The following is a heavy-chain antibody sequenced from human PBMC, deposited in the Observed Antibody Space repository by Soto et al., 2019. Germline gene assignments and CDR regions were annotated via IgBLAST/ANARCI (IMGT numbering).Heavy chain of an antibody. D-gene: IGHD6-6*01. CDR3: ASSEYSSAKHPAGTWFGP. J-gene: IGHJ5*02. Sequence: QVQLQESGPGLVKPSQTLSLTCTVSGGSISSGGYYWSWIRQHPGKGLEWIGYIYYSGSTYYNPSLKSRVTISVETSKNQFSLKVSSVTAADTAVYYCASSEYSSAKHPAGTWFGPWGQGTLVTVSS. V-gene: IGHV4-31*03. CDR1: GGSISSGGYY. CDR2: IYYSGST.